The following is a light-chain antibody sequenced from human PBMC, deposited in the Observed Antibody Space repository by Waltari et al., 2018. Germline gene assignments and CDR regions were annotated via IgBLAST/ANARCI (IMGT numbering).Light chain of an antibody. V-gene: IGLV2-14*03. J-gene: IGLJ2*01. Sequence: QSALTQPASVSGSPGQSITISCTGTSSDVGGYDYVSWYQQLPGKAPKLLISDVSQRPSGVSSRFAGSKSGNTASLTISGLQPEDEAHYYCSSYTASDTLVVFGGGTKLTVL. CDR1: SSDVGGYDY. CDR2: DVS. CDR3: SSYTASDTLVV.